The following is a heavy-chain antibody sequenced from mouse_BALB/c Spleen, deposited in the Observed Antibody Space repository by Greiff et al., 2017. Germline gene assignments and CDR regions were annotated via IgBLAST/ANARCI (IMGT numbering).Heavy chain of an antibody. D-gene: IGHD1-1*01. V-gene: IGHV14-3*02. Sequence: EVKLVESGAELVKPGASVKLSCTASGFNIKDTYMHWVKQRPEQGLEWIGRIDPANGNTKYDPKFQGKATITADTSSNTAYLQLSSLTSEDTAVYYCARRGDYYGSPFDYWGQGTTLTVSS. J-gene: IGHJ2*01. CDR1: GFNIKDTY. CDR2: IDPANGNT. CDR3: ARRGDYYGSPFDY.